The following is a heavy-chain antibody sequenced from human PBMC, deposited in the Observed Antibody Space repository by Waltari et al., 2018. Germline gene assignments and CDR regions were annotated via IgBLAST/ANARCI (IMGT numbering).Heavy chain of an antibody. CDR3: ARVVVPAAKHWYFDL. V-gene: IGHV4-59*11. CDR2: IYYSGST. J-gene: IGHJ2*01. CDR1: GGSISSHY. Sequence: QVQLQESGPGLVKPSETLSLTCTVSGGSISSHYWSWIRQPPGKGLEWIGYIYYSGSTNYTPSLKSRVTISVDTSKNQFSLKLSSVTAADTAVYYCARVVVPAAKHWYFDLWGRGTLVTVSS. D-gene: IGHD2-2*01.